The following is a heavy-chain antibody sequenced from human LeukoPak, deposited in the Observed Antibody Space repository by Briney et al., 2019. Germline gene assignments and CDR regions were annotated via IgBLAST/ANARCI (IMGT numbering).Heavy chain of an antibody. V-gene: IGHV1-2*02. J-gene: IGHJ4*02. D-gene: IGHD6-19*01. CDR2: INPNSGGT. CDR3: ARGGWYSSGWSIFDY. CDR1: GYTFTGYY. Sequence: ASVKVSCKASGYTFTGYYMHWVRQAPGQGLEWMGWINPNSGGTNYAQKFQGRVTMTRDTSISTAYMELSRLRSDDTAVYYCARGGWYSSGWSIFDYWGQGTLVTVSS.